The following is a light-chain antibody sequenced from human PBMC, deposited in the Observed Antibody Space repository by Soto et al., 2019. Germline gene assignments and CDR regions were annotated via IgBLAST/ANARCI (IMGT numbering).Light chain of an antibody. CDR1: QNIGNW. Sequence: DIQMTQSPSTLSASVGDRVTITCRASQNIGNWLAWYQQKPGKTPDLLIYDASSLESGVPLRFSGSGSGTEFTLTSSSLQTDESATYYCQQYNDEPWTFGQGTKVEIK. V-gene: IGKV1-5*01. J-gene: IGKJ1*01. CDR2: DAS. CDR3: QQYNDEPWT.